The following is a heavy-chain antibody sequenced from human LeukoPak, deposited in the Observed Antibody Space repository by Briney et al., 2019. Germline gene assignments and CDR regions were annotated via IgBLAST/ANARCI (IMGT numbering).Heavy chain of an antibody. V-gene: IGHV1-18*04. Sequence: ASVKVSCKASGYTFTSYGISWVRQAPGQGLEWMGWISAYNGNTNYAQKLHGRVTMTTDTSTSTAYMELRSLRSDDTAVYYCARHYSSSWKGKFDYWGQGTLVTVSS. CDR3: ARHYSSSWKGKFDY. CDR2: ISAYNGNT. D-gene: IGHD6-13*01. J-gene: IGHJ4*02. CDR1: GYTFTSYG.